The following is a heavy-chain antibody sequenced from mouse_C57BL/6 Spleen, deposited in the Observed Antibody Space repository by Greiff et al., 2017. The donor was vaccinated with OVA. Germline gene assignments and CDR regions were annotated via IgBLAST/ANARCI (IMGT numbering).Heavy chain of an antibody. Sequence: EVMLVESGGGLVQPKGSLKLSCAASGFSFNTYAMNWVRQAPGKGLEWVARIRRKSNNYATYYDDSVKDRFTISRNDSESMLYLQMNNLKTEDTAMYYGVRHEAYWGQGTLVTVSA. CDR1: GFSFNTYA. V-gene: IGHV10-1*01. J-gene: IGHJ3*01. CDR2: IRRKSNNYAT. CDR3: VRHEAY.